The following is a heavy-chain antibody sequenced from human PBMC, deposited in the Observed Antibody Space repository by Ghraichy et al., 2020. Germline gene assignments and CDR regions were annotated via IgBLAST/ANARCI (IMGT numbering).Heavy chain of an antibody. V-gene: IGHV3-23*01. Sequence: GGSLRLSCAASGFIFSSYAMTWVRQAPGKGLEWVSSISTSGTNTYYADSVKGRFTISRDNSKNTVYVQMNSLRAEDTAVYYCTRTANYDCWGQGTLVTVSS. D-gene: IGHD2-21*02. CDR3: TRTANYDC. CDR2: ISTSGTNT. CDR1: GFIFSSYA. J-gene: IGHJ4*02.